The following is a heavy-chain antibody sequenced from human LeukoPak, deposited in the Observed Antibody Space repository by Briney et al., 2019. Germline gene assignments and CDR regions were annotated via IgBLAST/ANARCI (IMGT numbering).Heavy chain of an antibody. Sequence: ASVKVSYKASGGTFSSYAISWVRQAPGQGLEWMGGIIPIFGTANYAQKFQGRVTITTDESTSTAYMELSSLRSEDTAVYYCATTGGTYNWFDPWGQGTLVTVSS. CDR2: IIPIFGTA. CDR3: ATTGGTYNWFDP. CDR1: GGTFSSYA. V-gene: IGHV1-69*05. J-gene: IGHJ5*02. D-gene: IGHD1-14*01.